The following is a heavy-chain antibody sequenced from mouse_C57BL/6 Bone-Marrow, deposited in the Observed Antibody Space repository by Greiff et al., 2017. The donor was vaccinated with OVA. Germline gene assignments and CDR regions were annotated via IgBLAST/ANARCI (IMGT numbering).Heavy chain of an antibody. Sequence: EVQRVESGPGLVKPSQSLSLTCSVTGYSITSGYYWNWIRQFPGNKLEWMGYISYDGSNNYNPSLKNRISITRDTSKNQFFLKLNSVTTEDTATYYCARWLLRGYAMDYWGQGTSVTVSS. CDR2: ISYDGSN. D-gene: IGHD2-3*01. CDR1: GYSITSGYY. V-gene: IGHV3-6*01. CDR3: ARWLLRGYAMDY. J-gene: IGHJ4*01.